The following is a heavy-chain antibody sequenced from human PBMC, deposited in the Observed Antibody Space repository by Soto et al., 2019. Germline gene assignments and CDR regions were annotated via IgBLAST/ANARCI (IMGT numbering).Heavy chain of an antibody. CDR2: IYYSGST. Sequence: PSETLSLTCTVSGGSISSSSYYWGWIRQPPGKGLEWIGSIYYSGSTYYNPSLKSRVTISVDTSKNQFSLKLSSVTAADTAVYYCAGHRRRGVGYYYYMDVWGKGTTVTVSS. CDR1: GGSISSSSYY. J-gene: IGHJ6*03. CDR3: AGHRRRGVGYYYYMDV. V-gene: IGHV4-39*01. D-gene: IGHD1-26*01.